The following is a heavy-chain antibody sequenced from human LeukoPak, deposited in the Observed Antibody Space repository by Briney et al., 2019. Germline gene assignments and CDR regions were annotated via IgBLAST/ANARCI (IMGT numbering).Heavy chain of an antibody. V-gene: IGHV3-23*01. Sequence: GGSLRLSCAASGFTFSSYAMSWVRQAPGKGLEWVSAISGSGGSTYYADSVKGRFTISRDNSKNTLYLQMNSLRAEDTAVYYCAKDNRPHYDSSGYWVFQHWGQGTLVTVSS. D-gene: IGHD3-22*01. J-gene: IGHJ1*01. CDR2: ISGSGGST. CDR3: AKDNRPHYDSSGYWVFQH. CDR1: GFTFSSYA.